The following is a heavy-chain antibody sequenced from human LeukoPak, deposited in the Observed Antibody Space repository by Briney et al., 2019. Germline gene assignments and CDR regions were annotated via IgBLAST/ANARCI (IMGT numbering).Heavy chain of an antibody. V-gene: IGHV1-18*01. D-gene: IGHD5-24*01. CDR3: ATPGRRDGYNL. CDR1: GYTVTSYG. Sequence: ASVKVSCKASGYTVTSYGTSWVRQAPGQGLEWMGWISAYNGNTNYAQKLQGRVTMTTDTSTSTAYMELSSLRSEDTAVYYCATPGRRDGYNLWGQGTLVIVSS. J-gene: IGHJ4*02. CDR2: ISAYNGNT.